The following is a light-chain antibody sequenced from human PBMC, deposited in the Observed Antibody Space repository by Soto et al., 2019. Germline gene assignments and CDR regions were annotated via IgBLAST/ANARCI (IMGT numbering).Light chain of an antibody. V-gene: IGKV3-20*01. Sequence: DIVLTQSTGTVSLSPGETATLSCRASQSLANNYLAWFQQRPGQAPKLLIYGASARATGIPDTFSGSGSGTDFTLTISRLEPEDFAVYYCQQYDYSPYTFGQGTKLEIK. CDR3: QQYDYSPYT. CDR1: QSLANNY. CDR2: GAS. J-gene: IGKJ2*01.